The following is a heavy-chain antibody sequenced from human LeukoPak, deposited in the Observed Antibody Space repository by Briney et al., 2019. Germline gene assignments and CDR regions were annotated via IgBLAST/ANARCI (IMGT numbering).Heavy chain of an antibody. D-gene: IGHD3-10*01. V-gene: IGHV4-59*01. J-gene: IGHJ3*02. CDR1: GGSISSYY. Sequence: SETLSLTCTVSGGSISSYYWSWIRQPPGKGLEWIGYIYYSGSTNYNPSLKSRVTISVDTSKNQFSLKLSSVTAADTAVYYCAREAAGGAAFDIWGQGTVVTVSS. CDR3: AREAAGGAAFDI. CDR2: IYYSGST.